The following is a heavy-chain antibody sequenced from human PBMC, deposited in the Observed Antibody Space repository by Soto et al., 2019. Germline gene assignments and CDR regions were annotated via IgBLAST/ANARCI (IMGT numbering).Heavy chain of an antibody. CDR1: GYTFTSYA. V-gene: IGHV1-3*01. CDR3: ARTYYYDSSGYYNWFYP. CDR2: INAGNGNT. J-gene: IGHJ5*02. D-gene: IGHD3-22*01. Sequence: GASVKVSCKASGYTFTSYAMHWVRQAPGQRLEWMGWINAGNGNTKYSQKFQGRVTITRDTSASTAYMELSSLRSEDTAVYYCARTYYYDSSGYYNWFYPWGQGTLVTVSA.